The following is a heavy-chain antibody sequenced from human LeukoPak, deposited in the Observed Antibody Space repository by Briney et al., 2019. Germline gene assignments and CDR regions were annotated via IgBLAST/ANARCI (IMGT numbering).Heavy chain of an antibody. D-gene: IGHD7-27*01. V-gene: IGHV1-2*02. CDR2: INPNSGGT. CDR3: ARDLEVSSVNLGLDP. Sequence: ASVKVSCKASGYTFTGYYMHWVRQAPGQGLEWMGWINPNSGGTNYAQKFQGRVTLTRDTSLSAAYMELSRLGSDDTAVYFCARDLEVSSVNLGLDPWGQGTLVTVSS. J-gene: IGHJ5*02. CDR1: GYTFTGYY.